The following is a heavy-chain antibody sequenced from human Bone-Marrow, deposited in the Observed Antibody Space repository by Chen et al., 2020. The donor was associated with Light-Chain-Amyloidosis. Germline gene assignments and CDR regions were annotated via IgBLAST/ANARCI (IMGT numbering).Heavy chain of an antibody. CDR1: GLAFSGAA. D-gene: IGHD5-12*01. V-gene: IGHV1-58*01. J-gene: IGHJ2*01. Sequence: QMQLVQSGPEVKKPGTSVKVSCKASGLAFSGAAVHWVRQARGQPLEWVGWIVVADGNTNYAQRFQERVTITTDMSTSTAYMELNSLRSEDTAVYYCAAERNCGYHPWYFDLWGRGTLVIVSS. CDR3: AAERNCGYHPWYFDL. CDR2: IVVADGNT.